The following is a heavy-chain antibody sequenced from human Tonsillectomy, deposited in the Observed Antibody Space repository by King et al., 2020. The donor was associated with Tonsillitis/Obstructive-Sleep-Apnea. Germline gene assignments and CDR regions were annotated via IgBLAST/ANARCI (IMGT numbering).Heavy chain of an antibody. CDR1: GGSFSGYY. CDR2: INHSGST. V-gene: IGHV4-34*01. D-gene: IGHD3-22*01. J-gene: IGHJ4*01. CDR3: ARGSSYYDGSRVKFYY. Sequence: VQLQQWGAGLLKPSETLSLTCAVYGGSFSGYYWSWVRQPPGKGLEWIGEINHSGSTNYNPSLKSRVTISVDTSKNQFSLKLSSVPAADTAVYYCARGSSYYDGSRVKFYYWGQGTLVTVSS.